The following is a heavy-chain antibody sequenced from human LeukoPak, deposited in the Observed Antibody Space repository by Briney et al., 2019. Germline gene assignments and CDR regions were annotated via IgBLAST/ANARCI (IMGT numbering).Heavy chain of an antibody. CDR2: IYYSGST. CDR1: GGSISSYY. V-gene: IGHV4-59*01. CDR3: ARLGYYYGSGSSPNLDAFDI. J-gene: IGHJ3*02. Sequence: PSETLSLTCTVSGGSISSYYWSWIRQPPGKGLEGIGYIYYSGSTNYNPSLKSGVTISVDKSKNEFSLKLSSVTAADTAVYYCARLGYYYGSGSSPNLDAFDIWGQGTMVTVSS. D-gene: IGHD3-10*01.